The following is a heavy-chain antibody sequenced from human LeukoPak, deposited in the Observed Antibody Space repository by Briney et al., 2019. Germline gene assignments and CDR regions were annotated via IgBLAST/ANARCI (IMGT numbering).Heavy chain of an antibody. J-gene: IGHJ4*02. CDR2: VYYSGTT. CDR1: GGSISSRSYY. CDR3: ARSTPTYSSGWYSAYFDY. Sequence: SETLSHTCTVSGGSISSRSYYCGWIRQSPGKGLEWIGYVYYSGTTNYNPSLKSRVTISLDTSKNQFSLRLSSVTAADTALYYCARSTPTYSSGWYSAYFDYWGQGTLVTVSS. V-gene: IGHV4-61*05. D-gene: IGHD6-19*01.